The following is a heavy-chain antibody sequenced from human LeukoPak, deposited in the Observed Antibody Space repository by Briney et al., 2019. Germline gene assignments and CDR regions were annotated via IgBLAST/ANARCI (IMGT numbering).Heavy chain of an antibody. V-gene: IGHV4-34*01. D-gene: IGHD6-13*01. CDR2: INHSGSN. CDR3: ARTLAAAVYYYYYYMYV. J-gene: IGHJ6*03. CDR1: GGSFSGYY. Sequence: SETLSLTCAVYGGSFSGYYWSWIRQPPGKGLEWIGEINHSGSNNYNPSLKSRVTISVDTSKKQFSLKLSSVTAADTAVYYCARTLAAAVYYYYYYMYVWGKRTTVTVSS.